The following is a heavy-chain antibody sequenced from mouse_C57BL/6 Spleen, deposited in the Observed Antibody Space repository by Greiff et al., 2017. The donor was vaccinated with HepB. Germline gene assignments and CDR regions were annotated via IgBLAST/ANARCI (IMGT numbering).Heavy chain of an antibody. CDR1: GYTFTSYT. CDR3: ARGALPGFAY. Sequence: VQLVESGAELVRPGASVKMSCKASGYTFTSYTLHWVKQRPGQGLEWIGYINPSSGYTNYNQKFKDKATLTAEKSSSTAYMQLSSLTSEDSAVYYCARGALPGFAYWGQGTLVTVSA. CDR2: INPSSGYT. J-gene: IGHJ3*01. V-gene: IGHV1-4*01.